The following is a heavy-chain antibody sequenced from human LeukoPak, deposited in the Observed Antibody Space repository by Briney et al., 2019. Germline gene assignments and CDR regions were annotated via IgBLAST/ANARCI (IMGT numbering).Heavy chain of an antibody. CDR2: IYTSGST. Sequence: PSETLSLTCTVSGGSISSGSYYWSWIRQPAGKGLEWIGRIYTSGSTNYNPSLKSRVTISVDTSKNQFSLKLSSVTAADTAVYYCARGGRIKVVRGVITTVGSFDYWGQGTLVTVSS. CDR1: GGSISSGSYY. CDR3: ARGGRIKVVRGVITTVGSFDY. J-gene: IGHJ4*02. V-gene: IGHV4-61*02. D-gene: IGHD3-10*01.